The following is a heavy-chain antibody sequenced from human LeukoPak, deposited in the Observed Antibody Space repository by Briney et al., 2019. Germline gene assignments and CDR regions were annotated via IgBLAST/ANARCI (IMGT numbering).Heavy chain of an antibody. CDR2: ISSSSSYI. V-gene: IGHV3-21*01. CDR3: ARSVGCSGGSCYDYFDY. CDR1: GFTFSSYS. Sequence: GGSLRLSCAASGFTFSSYSMNWVRQAPGKGLEWVSSISSSSSYIYYADSVKGRFTISRDNAKNSLYLQMNSLRAEDTAVYYCARSVGCSGGSCYDYFDYWGQGTLVTVSP. J-gene: IGHJ4*02. D-gene: IGHD2-15*01.